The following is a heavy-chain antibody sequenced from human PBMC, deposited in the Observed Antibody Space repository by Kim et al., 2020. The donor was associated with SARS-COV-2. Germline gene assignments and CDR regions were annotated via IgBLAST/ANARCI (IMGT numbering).Heavy chain of an antibody. V-gene: IGHV3-23*01. CDR3: AKDWRDYGDYKGY. J-gene: IGHJ4*02. Sequence: YYADSVKGRFTISRDNLRRTVSLQMNSLTPEDTAIYYCAKDWRDYGDYKGYWGQGTLVIVSS. D-gene: IGHD4-17*01.